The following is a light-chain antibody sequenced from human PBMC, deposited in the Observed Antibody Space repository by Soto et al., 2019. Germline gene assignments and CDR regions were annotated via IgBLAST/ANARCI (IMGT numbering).Light chain of an antibody. J-gene: IGKJ1*01. CDR3: QQRSTWT. CDR2: DAS. Sequence: EIVMTQSPATLSVSPVEGGTLSCRASQSVSSNLAWYQQKPGQAPRLLIYDASNRATGVPARFSGGGSGTDLTLPISSLEPEDSAVYYCQQRSTWTFGQGTKV. CDR1: QSVSSN. V-gene: IGKV3-11*01.